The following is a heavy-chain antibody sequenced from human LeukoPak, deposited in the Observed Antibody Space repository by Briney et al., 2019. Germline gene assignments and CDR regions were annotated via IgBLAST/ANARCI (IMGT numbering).Heavy chain of an antibody. CDR2: IYYSGST. CDR3: ARQQLVPRFDH. V-gene: IGHV4-39*01. Sequence: SETLSLTCTVSGGSISSYYWGWIRQPPGKGLEWIGSIYYSGSTYYNPSLKSRVTISVDTSKNQFSLKLSSVTAADTAVYYCARQQLVPRFDHWGQGTLVTVSS. D-gene: IGHD6-13*01. CDR1: GGSISSYY. J-gene: IGHJ5*02.